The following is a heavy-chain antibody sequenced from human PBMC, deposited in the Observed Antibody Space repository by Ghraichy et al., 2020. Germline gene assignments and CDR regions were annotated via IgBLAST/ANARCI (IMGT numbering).Heavy chain of an antibody. V-gene: IGHV3-33*01. D-gene: IGHD1-1*01. CDR1: GFIFSTYG. J-gene: IGHJ4*02. CDR2: IWYVGTNK. CDR3: ARVNGTGGPSFEY. Sequence: GGSLRLSCAASGFIFSTYGMHWVRQAPGQGLEWVAVIWYVGTNKYYGDSVRGRFTVSRDNSRSTMYLQMDNLRVDDTAVYYCARVNGTGGPSFEYWGQGVRVTVSS.